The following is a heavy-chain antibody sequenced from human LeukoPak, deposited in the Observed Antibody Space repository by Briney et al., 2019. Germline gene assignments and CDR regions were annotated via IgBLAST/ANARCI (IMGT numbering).Heavy chain of an antibody. J-gene: IGHJ5*02. CDR3: ARQYYDILTGPNWFDT. V-gene: IGHV5-51*01. CDR2: IYPSDSET. CDR1: GYRFTSYW. Sequence: GESLKISCKGSGYRFTSYWIAWVRQIPGKGLEWMGIIYPSDSETTYSPSFQGQVTISADKSISTAYLQGSSLTASDTAMYYCARQYYDILTGPNWFDTWGQGTLVTVSS. D-gene: IGHD3-9*01.